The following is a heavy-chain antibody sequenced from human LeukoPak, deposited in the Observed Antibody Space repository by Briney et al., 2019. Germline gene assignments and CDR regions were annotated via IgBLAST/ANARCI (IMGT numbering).Heavy chain of an antibody. CDR3: ARDMGRDGYLR. CDR2: ISSSSSYI. J-gene: IGHJ4*02. Sequence: GGSLRPSCAASGFTFSSYSMNWVRQAPGKGLEWVLSISSSSSYIYYADSVKGRFTISRDNAKNSLYLQMNSLRAEDTAVYYCARDMGRDGYLRWGQGTLVTVSS. V-gene: IGHV3-21*01. CDR1: GFTFSSYS. D-gene: IGHD5-24*01.